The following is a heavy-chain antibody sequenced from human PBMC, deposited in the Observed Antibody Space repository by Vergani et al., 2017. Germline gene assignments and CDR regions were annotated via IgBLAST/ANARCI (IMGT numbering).Heavy chain of an antibody. CDR3: ARAPPVYSIYRPTSYYDYYMDV. CDR2: INHSGST. V-gene: IGHV4-34*01. J-gene: IGHJ6*03. D-gene: IGHD6-13*01. CDR1: GGSFSGYY. Sequence: QVQLQQWGAGLLKPSETLSLTCAVYGGSFSGYYWSWIRQPPGKGLEWIGEINHSGSTNYNPSLKSRVTISVATSKNQFSLKLSSVTAADTAVYYFARAPPVYSIYRPTSYYDYYMDVWGKGTTVTVSS.